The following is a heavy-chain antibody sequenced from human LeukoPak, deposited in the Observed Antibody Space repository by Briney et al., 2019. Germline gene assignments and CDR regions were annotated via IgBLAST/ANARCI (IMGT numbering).Heavy chain of an antibody. J-gene: IGHJ4*02. CDR3: AKGKPVLLWFGQYFDY. V-gene: IGHV3-23*01. D-gene: IGHD3-10*01. Sequence: GGPLRLSCAASGFTFSSYGMSWVRQAPGKGLEWVSAISGSGGSTYYADSVKGRFTISRDNSKNTLYLQMNSLRAEDTAVYYCAKGKPVLLWFGQYFDYWGQGTLVTVSS. CDR2: ISGSGGST. CDR1: GFTFSSYG.